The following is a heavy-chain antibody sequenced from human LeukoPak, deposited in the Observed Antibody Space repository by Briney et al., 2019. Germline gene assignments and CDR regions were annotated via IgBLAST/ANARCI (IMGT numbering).Heavy chain of an antibody. J-gene: IGHJ4*02. CDR1: GFTFSSYG. CDR3: AKGYSSGSGYYDY. CDR2: LRLDGINK. Sequence: GGSLRLSCAASGFTFSSYGMHWVRQAPGEGLQWVAFLRLDGINKYYADSVKGRFTISRDNTKNTLYLHMNSLRAEDTAVYYCAKGYSSGSGYYDYWGQGTLVTVSS. V-gene: IGHV3-30*02. D-gene: IGHD6-19*01.